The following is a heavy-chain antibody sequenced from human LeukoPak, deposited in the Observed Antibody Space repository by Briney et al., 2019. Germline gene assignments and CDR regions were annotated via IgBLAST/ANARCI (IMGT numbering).Heavy chain of an antibody. CDR2: INHSGST. V-gene: IGHV4-34*01. J-gene: IGHJ4*02. Sequence: SETLSLTCAVYGGSFSGYYWSWIRQPPGKGLEWIGEINHSGSTNYNPSLKSRVTISVDTSKNQFSLKLSSVTAADTAVYYCARGRDIVATITPTYYFDYWGQGTLVTVSS. D-gene: IGHD5-12*01. CDR3: ARGRDIVATITPTYYFDY. CDR1: GGSFSGYY.